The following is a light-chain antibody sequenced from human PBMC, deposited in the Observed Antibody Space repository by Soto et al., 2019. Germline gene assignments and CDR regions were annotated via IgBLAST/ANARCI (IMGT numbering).Light chain of an antibody. J-gene: IGKJ1*01. CDR3: QQYGSSPQT. CDR2: DAS. CDR1: QSISNY. Sequence: DIQITQSPSSLSVSVGDRVTIHCRASQSISNYLNWYQQKPGKAPKLLIYDASTLESGVPSRFSGGGSGTDFTLTISRLEPEDFAVYYCQQYGSSPQTFGQGTKVDIK. V-gene: IGKV1-39*01.